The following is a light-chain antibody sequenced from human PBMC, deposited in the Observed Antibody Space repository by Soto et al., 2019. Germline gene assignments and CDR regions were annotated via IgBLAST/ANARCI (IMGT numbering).Light chain of an antibody. CDR3: QQYYTWPS. J-gene: IGKJ5*01. Sequence: IGMAQSSASPSFSSGERATLSCRASQSVSSNLAWYQQKPGQAPRPLIYGASTRATGIPGRFSGSGSGTEFTLTISSLESEDFAVYYCQQYYTWPSFGQGTRLEI. V-gene: IGKV3-15*01. CDR1: QSVSSN. CDR2: GAS.